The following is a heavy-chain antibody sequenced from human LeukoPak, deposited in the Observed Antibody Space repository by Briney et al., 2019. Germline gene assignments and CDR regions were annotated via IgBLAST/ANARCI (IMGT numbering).Heavy chain of an antibody. CDR1: GFTFSSYS. V-gene: IGHV3-21*01. CDR2: ISSSSSYI. J-gene: IGHJ3*02. Sequence: GGSLRLSCAASGFTFSSYSMNWVRQAPGKGLEWVSSISSSSSYIYYADSVKGRFTISRDNAKNSLYLQMNSLRAEDTAVYYCARDLHSSSWYLVDAFDIWGQGTMVTVSS. D-gene: IGHD6-13*01. CDR3: ARDLHSSSWYLVDAFDI.